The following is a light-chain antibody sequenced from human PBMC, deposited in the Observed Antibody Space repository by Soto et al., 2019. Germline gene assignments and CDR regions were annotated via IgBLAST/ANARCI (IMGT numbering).Light chain of an antibody. J-gene: IGLJ2*01. V-gene: IGLV2-14*01. CDR3: SLYTSSSTLV. CDR1: SSDVGGYNY. Sequence: QSVLTQPASVSGSPGQSITISCTGTSSDVGGYNYVSWYQQHPGEAPKLIIYEVTNRPSGVSTRFSGSKSGNTASLTISGLQAEDEADYYCSLYTSSSTLVFGGGTKVTVL. CDR2: EVT.